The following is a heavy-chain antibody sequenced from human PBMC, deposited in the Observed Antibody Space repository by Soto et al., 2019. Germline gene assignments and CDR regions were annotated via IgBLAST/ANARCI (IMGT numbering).Heavy chain of an antibody. CDR1: GYTLNELS. CDR2: FDPEDGET. D-gene: IGHD2-8*01. J-gene: IGHJ3*02. CDR3: ATVTPFIVLMVYAPSLYPNDAFDI. Sequence: ASVKVSCKISGYTLNELSMHWVRQAPGKGLEWMGGFDPEDGETIYAQKFQGRVTMTEDTSTDTAYMELSSLRSEDTAVYYCATVTPFIVLMVYAPSLYPNDAFDIWGQGTMVT. V-gene: IGHV1-24*01.